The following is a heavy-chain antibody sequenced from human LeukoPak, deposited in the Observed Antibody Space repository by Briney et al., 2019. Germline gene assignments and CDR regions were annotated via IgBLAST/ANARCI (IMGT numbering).Heavy chain of an antibody. D-gene: IGHD3-3*01. J-gene: IGHJ4*02. CDR1: GFTFSSYW. CDR2: INTDGSST. CDR3: ARDFTIFGVCTNQNDY. V-gene: IGHV3-74*01. Sequence: PGGSLRLSCAASGFTFSSYWMHWVRQAPGKGLVWVSRINTDGSSTSYADSVKGRFTISRDNAKNTLYLQMNSLRAEDTAVYYCARDFTIFGVCTNQNDYWGQGTLVTVSS.